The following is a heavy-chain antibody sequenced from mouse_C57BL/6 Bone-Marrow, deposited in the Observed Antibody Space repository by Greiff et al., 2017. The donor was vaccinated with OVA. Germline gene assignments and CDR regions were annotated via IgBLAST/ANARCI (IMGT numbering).Heavy chain of an antibody. CDR1: GFNIKDYY. CDR2: IDPEDGDT. D-gene: IGHD3-3*01. Sequence: VQLQQSGAELVRPGASVKLSCTASGFNIKDYYMHWVKQRPEQGLEWIGRIDPEDGDTEYAPKFQGKATMTADTSSNTAYLQLSSLTSEDTDGNYCTQGWACDYWGQGTTLTVSS. CDR3: TQGWACDY. V-gene: IGHV14-1*01. J-gene: IGHJ2*01.